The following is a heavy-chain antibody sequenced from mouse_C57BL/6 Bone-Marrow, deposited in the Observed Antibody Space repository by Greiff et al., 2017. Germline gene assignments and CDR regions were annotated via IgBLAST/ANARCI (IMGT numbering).Heavy chain of an antibody. CDR1: GYTFTSYG. CDR3: ASPYYYGSSSAWFAY. CDR2: IYPRSGNT. J-gene: IGHJ3*01. D-gene: IGHD1-1*01. V-gene: IGHV1-81*01. Sequence: VQLVESGAELARPGASVKLSCKASGYTFTSYGISWVKQRTGQGLEWIGEIYPRSGNTYYNEKFKGKATLTADKSSSTAYMELRSLTSEDSAVYFCASPYYYGSSSAWFAYWGQGTLVTVSA.